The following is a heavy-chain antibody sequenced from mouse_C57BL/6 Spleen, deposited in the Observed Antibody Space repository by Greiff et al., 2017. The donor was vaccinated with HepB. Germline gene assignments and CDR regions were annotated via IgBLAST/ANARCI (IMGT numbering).Heavy chain of an antibody. CDR3: ARRAIYYDYDEDAMDY. D-gene: IGHD2-4*01. J-gene: IGHJ4*01. CDR2: IYPGSGST. CDR1: GYTFTSYW. V-gene: IGHV1-55*01. Sequence: VQLQQSGAELVKPGASVKMSCKASGYTFTSYWITWVKQRPGQGLEWIGDIYPGSGSTNYNEKFKSKATLTVDTSSSTAYMQLSSLTSEDSAVYYCARRAIYYDYDEDAMDYWGQGTSVTVSS.